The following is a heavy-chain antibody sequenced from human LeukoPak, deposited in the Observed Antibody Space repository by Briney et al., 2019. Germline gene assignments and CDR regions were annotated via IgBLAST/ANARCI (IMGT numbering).Heavy chain of an antibody. CDR2: FCYSGRT. D-gene: IGHD5-18*01. CDR3: ARAGGVRDTPMDLDY. J-gene: IGHJ4*02. CDR1: GASISTHY. V-gene: IGHV4-59*11. Sequence: SEILSLTCTVSGASISTHYWSWIRQPPGKGLEWIGDFCYSGRTNYNPSLQSRVTISVDTSKNQFSLKLSSVTAADTAVYYCARAGGVRDTPMDLDYWGQGTLVTVSS.